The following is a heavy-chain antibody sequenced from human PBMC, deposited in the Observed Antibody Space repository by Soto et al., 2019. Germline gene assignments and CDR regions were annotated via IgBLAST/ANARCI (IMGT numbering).Heavy chain of an antibody. J-gene: IGHJ6*02. D-gene: IGHD1-1*01. CDR1: WGTFSSYS. Sequence: SVEVSCKGSWGTFSSYSIRWGRQAPGQGLEWMGGIIPIFGTANYAQKFQGRVTITADESTSTAYMELSSLRSEDTAAYYCASPTKPLYYYYGMDVWGQGTTVTVSS. CDR2: IIPIFGTA. CDR3: ASPTKPLYYYYGMDV. V-gene: IGHV1-69*13.